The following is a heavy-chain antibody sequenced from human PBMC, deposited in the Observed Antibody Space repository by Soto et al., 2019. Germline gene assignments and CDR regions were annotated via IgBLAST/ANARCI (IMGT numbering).Heavy chain of an antibody. CDR2: ISSSSSTI. D-gene: IGHD3-3*01. J-gene: IGHJ6*02. Sequence: PGGSLRLSCAASGFTFSSYSMNWVRQAPGKGLEWVSYISSSSSTIYYADSVKGRFTISRDNAKNSLCLQMNSLRDEDTAVYYCARGYYDFWSGYRSGGGMDVGGQGTTVTVSS. CDR1: GFTFSSYS. CDR3: ARGYYDFWSGYRSGGGMDV. V-gene: IGHV3-48*02.